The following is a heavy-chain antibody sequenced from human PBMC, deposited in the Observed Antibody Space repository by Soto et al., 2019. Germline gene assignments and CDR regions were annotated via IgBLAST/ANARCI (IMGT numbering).Heavy chain of an antibody. D-gene: IGHD6-6*01. Sequence: GASVKVSCKASGYTFTSYDINWVRQATGQGLEWMGWMNPNSGNTGYAQKFQGRVTMTRNTSISTAYMELSSLRSEDTAVYYCARARSSSYHYHCYYLAGWGKRSSVT. J-gene: IGHJ6*03. CDR1: GYTFTSYD. CDR2: MNPNSGNT. CDR3: ARARSSSYHYHCYYLAG. V-gene: IGHV1-8*01.